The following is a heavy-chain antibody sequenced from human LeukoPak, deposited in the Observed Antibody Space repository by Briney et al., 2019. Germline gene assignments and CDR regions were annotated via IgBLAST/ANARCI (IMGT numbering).Heavy chain of an antibody. J-gene: IGHJ4*02. Sequence: GGSLRLSCAASGFTFSSYAMSWVRQAPGKGLEWVSAISGSGGSTYYADSVKGRFTISRDNSKNTLYLQMNSLKAEDTAVYYCAKDLENPDLGIFDYWGQGTLVTVSS. D-gene: IGHD7-27*01. CDR2: ISGSGGST. V-gene: IGHV3-23*01. CDR3: AKDLENPDLGIFDY. CDR1: GFTFSSYA.